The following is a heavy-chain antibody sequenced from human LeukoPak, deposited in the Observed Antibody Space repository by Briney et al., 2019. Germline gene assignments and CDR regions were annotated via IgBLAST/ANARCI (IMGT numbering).Heavy chain of an antibody. D-gene: IGHD3-10*01. CDR1: GFTFSSCA. CDR3: ARDPITMVRGDEWDY. Sequence: GGSLRLSCAASGFTFSSCAMSWVRQAPGKGLEWVSHSGGGGTVYYADSVKGRFTISRDNAKNTLYLQMNSLRAEDTAVYYCARDPITMVRGDEWDYWGQGTLVTVSS. V-gene: IGHV3-23*01. J-gene: IGHJ4*02. CDR2: SGGGGTV.